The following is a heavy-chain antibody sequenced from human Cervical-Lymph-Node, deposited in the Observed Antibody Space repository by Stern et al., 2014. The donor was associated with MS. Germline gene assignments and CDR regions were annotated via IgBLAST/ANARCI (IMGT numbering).Heavy chain of an antibody. Sequence: VQLMESGGGLVQPGGSLRLSCVASGFSFGTSWMSWVRQPPGRGLEWVANIRQDGYDKFYVDSVKGRFTTSRDNARNSLYLQMNSLTVADTAVYYCARDRRAFLDYWGQGTHVAVSS. CDR2: IRQDGYDK. D-gene: IGHD2/OR15-2a*01. CDR3: ARDRRAFLDY. V-gene: IGHV3-7*01. CDR1: GFSFGTSW. J-gene: IGHJ4*02.